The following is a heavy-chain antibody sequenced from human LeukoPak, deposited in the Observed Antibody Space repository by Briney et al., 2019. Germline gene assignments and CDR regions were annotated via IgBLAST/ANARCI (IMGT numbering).Heavy chain of an antibody. V-gene: IGHV4-61*02. CDR1: GGSISSGSYY. D-gene: IGHD2-2*02. J-gene: IGHJ6*03. Sequence: SQTLSLTCTVSGGSISSGSYYWSWIRQPAGKGLEWIGRIYTSGSTNYNPSLKSRVTISVDTSKNQFSLKLSSVTAADTAVYYCARERRDHCSSTSCYKGSYYYYMDVWGKGTTVTVSS. CDR3: ARERRDHCSSTSCYKGSYYYYMDV. CDR2: IYTSGST.